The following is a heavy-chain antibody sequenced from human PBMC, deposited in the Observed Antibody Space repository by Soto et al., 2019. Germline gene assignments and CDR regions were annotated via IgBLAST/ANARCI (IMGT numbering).Heavy chain of an antibody. D-gene: IGHD5-12*01. J-gene: IGHJ5*02. V-gene: IGHV5-51*01. CDR2: IYPGDSDT. CDR3: AARRDGYIS. Sequence: GESMKVSCQAAGYSITSYWSGWVRQMPGKGLEWMGIIYPGDSDTRYSPSFQGQVTISADKSTSTTYLQWSSLKASDNAMYYCAARRDGYISWGQGTLVTVSS. CDR1: GYSITSYW.